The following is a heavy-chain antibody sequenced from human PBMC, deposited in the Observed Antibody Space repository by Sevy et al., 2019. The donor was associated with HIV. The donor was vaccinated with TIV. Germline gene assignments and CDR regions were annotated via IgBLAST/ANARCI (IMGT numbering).Heavy chain of an antibody. CDR2: IIAISGTT. J-gene: IGHJ5*02. V-gene: IGHV1-69*13. D-gene: IGHD6-13*01. Sequence: ASVKVSCKTSGGTFSGYSISWLRQAPGQGLEWMGGIIAISGTTNYLQRFQGRITITAEVSTRTVYMELRSLRIEDTAIYLCARDRDRGYFHTWGQGPLVTISS. CDR3: ARDRDRGYFHT. CDR1: GGTFSGYS.